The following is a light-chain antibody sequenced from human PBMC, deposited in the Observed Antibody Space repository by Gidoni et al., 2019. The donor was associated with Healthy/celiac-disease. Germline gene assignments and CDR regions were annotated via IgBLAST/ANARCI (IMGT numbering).Light chain of an antibody. CDR3: QQLNSYLWT. J-gene: IGKJ1*01. CDR2: AAS. CDR1: QGISSY. V-gene: IGKV1-9*01. Sequence: DIQLTQSPSFLSASVGDRVTITCRASQGISSYLAWYQQKPGNAPKLLIYAASTLQSGVPSRFSGSGSGTEFTLTISSLQPEDFATYYCQQLNSYLWTFGQGTKVEIK.